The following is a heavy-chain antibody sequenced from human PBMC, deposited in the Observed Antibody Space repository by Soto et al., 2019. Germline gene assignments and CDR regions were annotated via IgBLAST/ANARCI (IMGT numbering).Heavy chain of an antibody. CDR3: AVSGSSPYYYYDGMDV. V-gene: IGHV4-59*01. CDR2: IYYSGST. D-gene: IGHD3-10*01. J-gene: IGHJ6*02. Sequence: SETLSLTCTVSGGSISSYCWSWIRQPPGKGLEWIGYIYYSGSTNYNPSLKSRVTISVDTSKNQFSLKLSSVTAADTAVYYCAVSGSSPYYYYDGMDVWGQGTTVTVSS. CDR1: GGSISSYC.